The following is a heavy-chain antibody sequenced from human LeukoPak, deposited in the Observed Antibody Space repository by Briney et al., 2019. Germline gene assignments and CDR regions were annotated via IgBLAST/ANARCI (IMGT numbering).Heavy chain of an antibody. D-gene: IGHD1-14*01. Sequence: GGSLRLSCAASGFTFSSYAMSWVRQAPGKGLEWVSAISGSGGSTYYADSVKGRFTISRDSSKNTLFLQMNDLTVEDTARYYCARRPGNWGQGILVTVSS. CDR1: GFTFSSYA. V-gene: IGHV3-23*01. J-gene: IGHJ4*02. CDR3: ARRPGN. CDR2: ISGSGGST.